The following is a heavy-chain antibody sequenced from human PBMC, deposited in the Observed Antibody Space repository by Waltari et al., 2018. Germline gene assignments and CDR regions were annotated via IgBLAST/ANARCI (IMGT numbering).Heavy chain of an antibody. V-gene: IGHV2-70*15. CDR3: ARILRYYDFWSGWDNYYYMDV. J-gene: IGHJ6*03. CDR1: GFSLSTSGMC. D-gene: IGHD3-3*01. Sequence: QVTLRESGPALVKPTPTLTLTCTFSGFSLSTSGMCVSWIRQPPGTALEWLARIDWDDDKYYSTSLKTRLTISKDTSKNQVVLTMTNMDPVDTATYYCARILRYYDFWSGWDNYYYMDVWGKGTTVTVSS. CDR2: IDWDDDK.